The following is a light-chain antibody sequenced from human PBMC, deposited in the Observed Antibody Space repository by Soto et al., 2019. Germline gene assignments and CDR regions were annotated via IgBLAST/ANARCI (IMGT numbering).Light chain of an antibody. V-gene: IGKV4-1*01. CDR2: WAS. J-gene: IGKJ1*01. CDR3: QHYYTIPWT. CDR1: QSVLSSSNNKNC. Sequence: DIVLTQSPDSLAVSLGERATINCNSSQSVLSSSNNKNCLAWYQQKSGQPPKLLIYWASTRESGVPDRFSGSGSGTDFTLTISSLQAEDVAAYYCQHYYTIPWTFGQGTKVDIK.